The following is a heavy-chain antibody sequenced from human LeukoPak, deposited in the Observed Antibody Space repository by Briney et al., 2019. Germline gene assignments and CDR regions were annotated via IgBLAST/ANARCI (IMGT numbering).Heavy chain of an antibody. V-gene: IGHV1-2*02. CDR3: ARRCDTSSYYTYYFDY. CDR2: INPNSGGT. Sequence: GASVTVSCKASGYTFTPYYIHWVRQAPGQGLEWMGWINPNSGGTNYAQKFQGRVTMTRDTSISTAYMELSRLRSDDTAVYFWARRCDTSSYYTYYFDYWGQGTLVTVSS. J-gene: IGHJ4*02. D-gene: IGHD3-22*01. CDR1: GYTFTPYY.